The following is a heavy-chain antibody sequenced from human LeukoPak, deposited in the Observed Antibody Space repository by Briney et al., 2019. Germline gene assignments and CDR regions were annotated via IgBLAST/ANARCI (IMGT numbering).Heavy chain of an antibody. CDR1: GYTFTGYY. CDR3: ASRADYDFWSGLSY. Sequence: ASVKVSCKASGYTFTGYYMHWVRQAPGQGLEWMGWISPNSGGTNYAQKFQGRVTMTRDTSISTAYMELSRLRSDDTAVYYCASRADYDFWSGLSYWGQGTLVTVSS. J-gene: IGHJ4*02. D-gene: IGHD3-3*01. CDR2: ISPNSGGT. V-gene: IGHV1-2*02.